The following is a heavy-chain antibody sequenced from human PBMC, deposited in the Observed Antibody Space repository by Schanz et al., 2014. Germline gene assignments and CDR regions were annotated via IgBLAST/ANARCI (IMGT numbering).Heavy chain of an antibody. J-gene: IGHJ4*02. V-gene: IGHV3-23*04. CDR3: ARGGFGEVSYFDY. Sequence: EVQLVESGGGLVQPGGSLRLSCAASGFTFSAYYMDWVRQAPGKGLEWVSAISGGGGTTYYTDSVKGRFTISRDNSKNTLYLQMNSLRPEDTAVYYCARGGFGEVSYFDYWGQGTLVIVSS. CDR1: GFTFSAYY. CDR2: ISGGGGTT. D-gene: IGHD3-10*01.